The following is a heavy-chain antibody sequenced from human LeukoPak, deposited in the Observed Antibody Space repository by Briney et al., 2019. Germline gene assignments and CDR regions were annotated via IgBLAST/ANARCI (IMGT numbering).Heavy chain of an antibody. D-gene: IGHD4-17*01. V-gene: IGHV4-39*07. J-gene: IGHJ4*02. Sequence: SETLSLTCTVSGGSISSSSYYWGWIRQPPGKGLEWIGSIYYSASTYYNPSLKSRVTISVDTSKNQFSLKLSSVTAADTAVYYCARARTNGDPFDYWGQGTLVTVSS. CDR3: ARARTNGDPFDY. CDR1: GGSISSSSYY. CDR2: IYYSAST.